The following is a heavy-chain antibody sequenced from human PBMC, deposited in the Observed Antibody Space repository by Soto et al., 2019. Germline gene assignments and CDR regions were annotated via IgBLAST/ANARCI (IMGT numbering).Heavy chain of an antibody. D-gene: IGHD2-2*01. CDR3: ARIGNPDASLYFDY. Sequence: QVQLQESGPGLVKPSQTLSLTCTVSGCSISVGVYYWNWIRQLPGKGPEWIGYTYHTGSTYYNPSLESRVTISVDPSKNQFSLRLSSVTAADTAVYYCARIGNPDASLYFDYWGQGTLVTVSS. V-gene: IGHV4-31*03. J-gene: IGHJ4*02. CDR1: GCSISVGVYY. CDR2: TYHTGST.